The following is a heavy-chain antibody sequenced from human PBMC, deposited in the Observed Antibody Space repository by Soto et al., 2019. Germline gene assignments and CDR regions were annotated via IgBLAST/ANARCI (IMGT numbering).Heavy chain of an antibody. CDR3: ARQGWGGYDSVTGY. D-gene: IGHD5-12*01. J-gene: IGHJ4*02. V-gene: IGHV4-61*01. CDR2: IYYSGST. CDR1: GGSVSSGSYY. Sequence: KASETLSLTCTVSGGSVSSGSYYWSWIRQPPGKGLEWIGYIYYSGSTNYNPSLKSRVTISVDTSKNQFSLKLSSVTAADTAVYYCARQGWGGYDSVTGYWGQGTLVTVSS.